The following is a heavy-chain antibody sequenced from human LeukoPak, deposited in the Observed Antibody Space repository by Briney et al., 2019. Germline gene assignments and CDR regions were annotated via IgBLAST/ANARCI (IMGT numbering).Heavy chain of an antibody. V-gene: IGHV3-23*05. J-gene: IGHJ4*02. Sequence: GGSLRLSCEASGFTFSAYAMTWVRQAPGKGLEWVSSIGSDNKPHYSESVKGRFAISRDTSKNTLYLQMNTLRVEDTAVYYCANDYRSGSFHDFWGQGTLVTVSS. CDR2: IGSDNKP. CDR3: ANDYRSGSFHDF. CDR1: GFTFSAYA. D-gene: IGHD3-10*01.